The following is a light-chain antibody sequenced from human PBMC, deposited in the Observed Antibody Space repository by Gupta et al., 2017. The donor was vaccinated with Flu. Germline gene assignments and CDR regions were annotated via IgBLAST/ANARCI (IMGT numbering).Light chain of an antibody. CDR3: QSYNTSDVI. CDR1: SGRIASSF. J-gene: IGLJ2*01. CDR2: EDN. Sequence: ESPGKTVTISCTRSSGRIASSFVQWYQQRPGSSPTTVIYEDNQRPSGVPDRFSGSIDSSSNSASLTISGLKTEDEADYYCQSYNTSDVIFGGGTKLTVL. V-gene: IGLV6-57*01.